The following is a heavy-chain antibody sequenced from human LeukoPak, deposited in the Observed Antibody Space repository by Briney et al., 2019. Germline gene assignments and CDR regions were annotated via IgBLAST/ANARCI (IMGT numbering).Heavy chain of an antibody. D-gene: IGHD3-3*01. Sequence: SETLSLTCIVSGGSISSCHYYWGWIRQPPGKGLEWIGSIYYSGSTYYNPSLKSRVTISVDTSKNQFSLKLSSVTAADTAVYYCARDEDTIFGVVPRLGYWGQGTLVTVSS. CDR2: IYYSGST. J-gene: IGHJ4*02. V-gene: IGHV4-39*07. CDR3: ARDEDTIFGVVPRLGY. CDR1: GGSISSCHYY.